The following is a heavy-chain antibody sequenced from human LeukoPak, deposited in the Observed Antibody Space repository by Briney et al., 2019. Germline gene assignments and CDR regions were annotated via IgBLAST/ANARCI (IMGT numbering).Heavy chain of an antibody. CDR2: IYSGGRT. CDR1: GFTVSSNY. D-gene: IGHD1-26*01. CDR3: ARELSGSYYDY. Sequence: PGGSLRLSCAASGFTVSSNYMSWVRQAPGKGLEWVSVIYSGGRTYYADAVKGRFTISRDNSENTLSLQMNSLRAEDTAVYYCARELSGSYYDYWGQGTLVTVSS. V-gene: IGHV3-53*01. J-gene: IGHJ4*02.